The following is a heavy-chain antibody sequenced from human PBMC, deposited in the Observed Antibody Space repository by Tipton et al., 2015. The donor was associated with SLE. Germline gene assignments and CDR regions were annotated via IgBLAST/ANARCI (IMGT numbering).Heavy chain of an antibody. Sequence: TLSLTCTVSGASINSYYWTWIRQPPGQGLEWVGSIFYTGSTTFNPSLKSRVTMSVDRAEIQFSLKLRSVTAADTAVYFCARHAGGVGATPWGQGTLVSVSS. CDR2: IFYTGST. CDR3: ARHAGGVGATP. J-gene: IGHJ5*02. CDR1: GASINSYY. V-gene: IGHV4-59*08. D-gene: IGHD1-26*01.